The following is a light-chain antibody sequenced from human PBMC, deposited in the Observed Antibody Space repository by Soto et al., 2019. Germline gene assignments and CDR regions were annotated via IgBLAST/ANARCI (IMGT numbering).Light chain of an antibody. CDR1: SNDVGAYDY. Sequence: QSALTQPPSASGSPGQSVTISCTGTSNDVGAYDYVSWHQQHPGKAPKLMIYEVSNRPSGVSNRFSGSKSGNTASLTISGLQAEDEADYYCSSYTSSSTLCVFGTGTKVTVL. V-gene: IGLV2-14*01. J-gene: IGLJ1*01. CDR3: SSYTSSSTLCV. CDR2: EVS.